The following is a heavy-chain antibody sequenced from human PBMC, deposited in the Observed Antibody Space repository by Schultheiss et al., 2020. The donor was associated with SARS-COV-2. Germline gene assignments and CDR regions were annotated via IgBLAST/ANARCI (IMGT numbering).Heavy chain of an antibody. Sequence: GGSLRLSCAASGFTFSSYAMHWVRQAPGKGLEWVAVISYDGSNKYYADSVRGRFTISRDNSKNTLYLQMNSLRAEDTAVYYCARVRIVVVPAAIPKDNYYMDVWGKGTTVTVSS. CDR1: GFTFSSYA. V-gene: IGHV3-30*04. D-gene: IGHD2-2*01. J-gene: IGHJ6*03. CDR2: ISYDGSNK. CDR3: ARVRIVVVPAAIPKDNYYMDV.